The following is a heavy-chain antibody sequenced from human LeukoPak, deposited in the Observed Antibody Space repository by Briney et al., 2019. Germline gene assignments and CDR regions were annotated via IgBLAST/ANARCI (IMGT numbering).Heavy chain of an antibody. D-gene: IGHD3-10*01. J-gene: IGHJ3*02. Sequence: SETLSLTCAVYGGSFSGYYWSWIRQPPGKGLEWIGEINHSGSPNYNPSLKSRVTISIDTSKNQFSLKLSPVTAADTAVYYCARDLSDYYGSGSYRPIDAFDIWGQGTTVTVSS. CDR2: INHSGSP. CDR1: GGSFSGYY. V-gene: IGHV4-34*01. CDR3: ARDLSDYYGSGSYRPIDAFDI.